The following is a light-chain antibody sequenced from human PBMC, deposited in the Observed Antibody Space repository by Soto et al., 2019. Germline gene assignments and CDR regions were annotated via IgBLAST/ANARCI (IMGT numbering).Light chain of an antibody. CDR1: EYISSW. J-gene: IGKJ5*01. CDR2: KAS. V-gene: IGKV1-5*03. CDR3: QQYNSYSQIS. Sequence: DIQMTQSPSTLSASVGDRVTITCRASEYISSWLAWYQHKAGKAPKLLIYKASTLESGVPSRFSGSGSGTAFTLTISNLQTEDFATYYCQQYNSYSQISFGQGTRLEIK.